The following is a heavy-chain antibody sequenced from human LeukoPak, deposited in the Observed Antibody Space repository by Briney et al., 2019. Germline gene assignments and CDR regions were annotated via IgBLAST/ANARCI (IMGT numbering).Heavy chain of an antibody. J-gene: IGHJ4*02. D-gene: IGHD4-23*01. V-gene: IGHV1-18*01. CDR3: ARQGYGGNSQGAADY. CDR1: GYTFTSYD. Sequence: ASVKVSCKASGYTFTSYDFSWVRQAPGQGLEWMGWISAYNGNTNYAQILQGRLTMTADTSTSTAYMELSSLRSDDTAVYYCARQGYGGNSQGAADYWGQGTLVTVSS. CDR2: ISAYNGNT.